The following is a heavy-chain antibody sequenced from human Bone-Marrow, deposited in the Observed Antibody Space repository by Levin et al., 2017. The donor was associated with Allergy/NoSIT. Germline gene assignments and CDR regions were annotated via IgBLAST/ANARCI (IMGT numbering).Heavy chain of an antibody. D-gene: IGHD2-21*01. CDR2: VSVSGANT. CDR3: AKYLSVVNPRPYFDY. V-gene: IGHV3-23*01. Sequence: GGSLRLSCAASGFTFSSYGMSWVRQAPGKGLEWVSSVSVSGANTYYADSVKGRFTISRDNSKNTFYLQVNSLRAEDTAVYYCAKYLSVVNPRPYFDYWGQGTLVTVSS. CDR1: GFTFSSYG. J-gene: IGHJ4*02.